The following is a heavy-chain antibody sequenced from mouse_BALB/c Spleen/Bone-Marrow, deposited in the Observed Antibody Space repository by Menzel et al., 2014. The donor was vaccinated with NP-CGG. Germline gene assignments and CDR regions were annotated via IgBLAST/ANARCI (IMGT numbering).Heavy chain of an antibody. CDR2: IRSKAYGYTT. V-gene: IGHV7-3*02. Sequence: EVKLVESGGGLVQPGGSLRLSCTTSGFTFTDYYMSWVRQPPGKALEWLAFIRSKAYGYTTEYSASVRGRFTISRDNSQSIHYLQMNTLRAEDSAPYCCARCSMDYWGQGTPVTSSS. J-gene: IGHJ4*01. CDR3: ARCSMDY. CDR1: GFTFTDYY.